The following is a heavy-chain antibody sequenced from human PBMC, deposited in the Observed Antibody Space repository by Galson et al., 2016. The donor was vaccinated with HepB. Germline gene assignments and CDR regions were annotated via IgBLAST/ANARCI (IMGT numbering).Heavy chain of an antibody. CDR1: GYNFSSYW. D-gene: IGHD3-10*01. CDR2: IDPSDSYT. CDR3: ASPILITLVRGIPDGKGYYSYDMDV. V-gene: IGHV5-10-1*01. J-gene: IGHJ6*02. Sequence: QSGAEVKKPGESLRISCKGSGYNFSSYWITWVRQMPGKGLEWMGRIDPSDSYTNYSPSFQGHVTISADKSIRTAYLQWSSLKASDTAMYYCASPILITLVRGIPDGKGYYSYDMDVWGQGTTVTVSS.